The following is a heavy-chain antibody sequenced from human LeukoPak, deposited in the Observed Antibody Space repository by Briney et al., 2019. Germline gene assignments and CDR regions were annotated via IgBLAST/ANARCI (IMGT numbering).Heavy chain of an antibody. CDR3: ARARGYSRNWFDP. Sequence: ASVKVSCKASGYTFTGYYMHWVRQAPGQGLEWMGWINPNSGGTNYAQKFQGWVTMTRDTSISTAYMELSRLRSDDTAVYYCARARGYSRNWFDPWGQGTLVTVSA. D-gene: IGHD6-13*01. CDR2: INPNSGGT. J-gene: IGHJ5*02. CDR1: GYTFTGYY. V-gene: IGHV1-2*04.